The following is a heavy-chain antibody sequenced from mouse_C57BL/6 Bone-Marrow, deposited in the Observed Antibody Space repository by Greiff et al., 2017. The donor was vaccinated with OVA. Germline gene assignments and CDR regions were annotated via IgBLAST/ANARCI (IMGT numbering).Heavy chain of an antibody. CDR3: ARSPDSSGFDY. Sequence: QVQLQQPGAELVRPGTSVKLSCKASGYTFTSYWMHWVKQRPGQGLEWIGVIDPSDSYTNSNQKFKGKATLTVDTSSSTAYMQLSSLTSEDSAVYYCARSPDSSGFDYWGQGTTLTVSS. CDR1: GYTFTSYW. D-gene: IGHD3-2*02. J-gene: IGHJ2*01. CDR2: IDPSDSYT. V-gene: IGHV1-59*01.